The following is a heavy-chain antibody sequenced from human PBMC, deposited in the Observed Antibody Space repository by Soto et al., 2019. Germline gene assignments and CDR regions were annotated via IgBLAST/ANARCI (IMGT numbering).Heavy chain of an antibody. CDR1: EFTFSNYA. CDR2: ISDNGGTT. CDR3: AEDPQQLIVYFDY. V-gene: IGHV3-23*01. J-gene: IGHJ4*02. Sequence: PGGSLRLSCAASEFTFSNYAMSWVRQAPGKGLEWVSSISDNGGTTYYADSVKGRFTISRDNSKNTLYLQMNSLRAEDTAVYYCAEDPQQLIVYFDYWGQGTPVTVSS. D-gene: IGHD6-13*01.